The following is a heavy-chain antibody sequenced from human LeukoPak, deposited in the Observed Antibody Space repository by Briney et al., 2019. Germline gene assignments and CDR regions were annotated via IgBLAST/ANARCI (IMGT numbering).Heavy chain of an antibody. CDR1: GFTFSSYS. V-gene: IGHV3-30*03. CDR2: ISYDGSNK. CDR3: ARDTGNSGAFDI. D-gene: IGHD4-23*01. Sequence: GGSLRLSCAASGFTFSSYSMNWVRQAPGKGLEWVAVISYDGSNKYYADSVKGRFTISRDNSKNTLYLQMNSLRAKDMAVYYCARDTGNSGAFDIWGQGTMVTVSS. J-gene: IGHJ3*02.